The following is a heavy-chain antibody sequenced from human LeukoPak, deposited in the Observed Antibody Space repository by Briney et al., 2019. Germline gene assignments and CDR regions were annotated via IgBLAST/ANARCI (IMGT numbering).Heavy chain of an antibody. Sequence: ASVKVSCKASGYTFIGYYMHWVRQAPGQGLEWMGWINPNSGGTKYAQKFQGRVSMTRDTSISTAYMELSRLRSDDTAVYYCARDGSVWFGELGSDYWGQGTLVTVSS. J-gene: IGHJ4*02. CDR1: GYTFIGYY. CDR3: ARDGSVWFGELGSDY. V-gene: IGHV1-2*02. CDR2: INPNSGGT. D-gene: IGHD3-10*01.